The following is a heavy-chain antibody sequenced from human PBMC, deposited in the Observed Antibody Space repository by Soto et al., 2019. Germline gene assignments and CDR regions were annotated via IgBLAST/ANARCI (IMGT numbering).Heavy chain of an antibody. CDR2: ISGSGGST. CDR1: GFTFTSYA. V-gene: IGHV3-23*01. Sequence: GGSLRLSCAASGFTFTSYAMSWVRQAPGKGLEWVSAISGSGGSTYYADSVKGRFTISRDNSKNTLYLQMNSLRAEDTAVYYCAKDVPNWNYLSNYFDYWGQGTLVTVSS. CDR3: AKDVPNWNYLSNYFDY. D-gene: IGHD1-7*01. J-gene: IGHJ4*02.